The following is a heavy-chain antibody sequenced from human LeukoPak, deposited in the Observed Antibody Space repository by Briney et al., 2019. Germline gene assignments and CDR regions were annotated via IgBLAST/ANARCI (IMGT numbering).Heavy chain of an antibody. V-gene: IGHV3-23*01. Sequence: PGGSLRLSCAASGFTFSSYAMSWVRQAPGKGLEWVSAITRAGTTYYADSVKGRFTISRDNSKNTLSLQMNSLRAEDTAVYYCAKNFWSDKYYYYYYMDVWGKGTTVTVSS. CDR2: ITRAGTT. J-gene: IGHJ6*03. CDR3: AKNFWSDKYYYYYYMDV. CDR1: GFTFSSYA. D-gene: IGHD3-3*01.